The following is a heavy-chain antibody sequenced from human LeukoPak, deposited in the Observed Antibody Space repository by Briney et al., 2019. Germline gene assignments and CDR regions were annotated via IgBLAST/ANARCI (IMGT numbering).Heavy chain of an antibody. J-gene: IGHJ6*03. CDR2: INSDRSST. D-gene: IGHD6-19*01. V-gene: IGHV3-74*01. Sequence: GGSLRLSCAASGFTFSSYWMHWVRQAPGKGLVWVSRINSDRSSTNYADSVKGRFTISRDNAKNTLYLQMNSLRAEDTAVYYCARGVAVAGSLDYYYYMDVWGKGTTVIVSS. CDR3: ARGVAVAGSLDYYYYMDV. CDR1: GFTFSSYW.